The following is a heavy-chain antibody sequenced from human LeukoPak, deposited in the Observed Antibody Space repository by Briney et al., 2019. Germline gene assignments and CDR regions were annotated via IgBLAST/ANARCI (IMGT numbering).Heavy chain of an antibody. CDR3: ARYFAVPDGGGFDY. CDR1: GGSFSGYY. CDR2: INHSGST. J-gene: IGHJ4*02. Sequence: SETLSLTCAVYGGSFSGYYWSWIRQPPGKGLEWLGEINHSGSTNYNPSLKSRVTISVDTSKNQFSLKLSSVTAADTAIYYCARYFAVPDGGGFDYWGQGTLVTVSS. D-gene: IGHD3-3*01. V-gene: IGHV4-34*01.